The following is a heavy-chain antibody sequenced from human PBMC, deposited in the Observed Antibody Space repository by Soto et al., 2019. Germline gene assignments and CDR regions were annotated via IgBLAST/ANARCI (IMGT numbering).Heavy chain of an antibody. D-gene: IGHD3-10*01. CDR1: GGSISSYY. J-gene: IGHJ4*02. V-gene: IGHV4-4*07. Sequence: PSETLSLTCTVSGGSISSYYWSWIRQPAGKGLEWIGLIYTSGSTNYNPSLKSRVTMSVDTSKNQFSLKLSSVTAADTAVYYCARERLGLRFGEDFFDYWGQGTLVTVSS. CDR2: IYTSGST. CDR3: ARERLGLRFGEDFFDY.